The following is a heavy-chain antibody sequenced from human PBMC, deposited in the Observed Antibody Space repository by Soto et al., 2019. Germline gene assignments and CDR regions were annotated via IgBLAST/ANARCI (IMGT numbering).Heavy chain of an antibody. V-gene: IGHV1-69*13. CDR1: GGTFSSYA. Sequence: GASVKVSCKASGGTFSSYAISWVRQAPGQGLEWMGGIIPIFGTANYAQKFQGRVTITADESTSTAYMELSSLRSEDTAVYYCARLGSYHRPVDYYYYYYGMDVWGQGTTVTVSS. D-gene: IGHD1-26*01. CDR2: IIPIFGTA. J-gene: IGHJ6*02. CDR3: ARLGSYHRPVDYYYYYYGMDV.